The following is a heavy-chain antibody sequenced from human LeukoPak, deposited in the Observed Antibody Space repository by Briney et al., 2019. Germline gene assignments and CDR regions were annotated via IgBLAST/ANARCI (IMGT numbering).Heavy chain of an antibody. D-gene: IGHD3-3*01. CDR2: ISGSGGST. CDR3: AKGYYDFWREEDYFDY. CDR1: GFTFSSYA. J-gene: IGHJ4*02. V-gene: IGHV3-23*01. Sequence: GGSLRLSCAASGFTFSSYAMSWVRQAPGKGLEWVSAISGSGGSTYYADSVKGRFTISRDNSKNTLYLQMNSLRAEDTAVYHCAKGYYDFWREEDYFDYWGQGTLVTVSS.